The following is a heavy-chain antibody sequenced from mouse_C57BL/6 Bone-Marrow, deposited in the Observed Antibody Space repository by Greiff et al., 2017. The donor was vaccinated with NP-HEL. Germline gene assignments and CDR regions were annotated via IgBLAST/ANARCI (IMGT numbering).Heavy chain of an antibody. CDR1: GFTFSDYY. D-gene: IGHD2-2*01. V-gene: IGHV5-16*01. CDR2: INYDGSST. J-gene: IGHJ4*01. CDR3: GRERGGGYRYYAMDY. Sequence: EVKVVESEGGLVQPGSSMKLSCTASGFTFSDYYMAWVRQVPEKGLEWVANINYDGSSTYYLDSLKSRFIISRDNAKNILYLQMSSLKSEDTATYYCGRERGGGYRYYAMDYWGQGTSVTVSS.